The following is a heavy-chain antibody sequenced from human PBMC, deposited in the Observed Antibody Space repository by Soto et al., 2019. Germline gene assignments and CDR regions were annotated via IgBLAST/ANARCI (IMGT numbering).Heavy chain of an antibody. V-gene: IGHV3-48*04. CDR1: GFSFDSFS. CDR3: AKLTGGSSWHPLDS. CDR2: ISSGSGSI. Sequence: EVQLVESGGGLVQPGGSLRLSCAASGFSFDSFSMDWVRQAPGKGLEWVSYISSGSGSIYYADSVKGRFTISRDNGKNSLSLQMNSLRAEDTAVYYCAKLTGGSSWHPLDSWGQGTLVTVSS. J-gene: IGHJ4*02. D-gene: IGHD6-13*01.